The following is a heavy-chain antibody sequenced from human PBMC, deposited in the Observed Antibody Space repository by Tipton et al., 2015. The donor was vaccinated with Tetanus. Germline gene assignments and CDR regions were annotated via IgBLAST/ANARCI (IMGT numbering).Heavy chain of an antibody. Sequence: TLSLTCAVSGESLSGHYWSWIRQAPGKGLEWIAFIHHSGLAFSKPSLKSRVSISIDTSQNQFSLRLTSVTAADTAVYFCARNVYTVTNDAFDIWGHGTLVNVSS. D-gene: IGHD4-11*01. CDR2: IHHSGLA. V-gene: IGHV4-34*01. J-gene: IGHJ3*02. CDR1: GESLSGHY. CDR3: ARNVYTVTNDAFDI.